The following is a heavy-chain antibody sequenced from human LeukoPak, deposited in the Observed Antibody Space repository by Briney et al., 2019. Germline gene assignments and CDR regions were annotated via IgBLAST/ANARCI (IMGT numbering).Heavy chain of an antibody. CDR1: GFTFNNYA. D-gene: IGHD2-8*01. Sequence: PGGSLRLSCAASGFTFNNYAMSWVRQAPGKGLEWVSSISGSGGSTYYADSVKGRLTISRDNAKNSLYLQMNNLRAEDTAVYYCGRGMTDWGQGTLVTVSS. CDR2: ISGSGGST. CDR3: GRGMTD. J-gene: IGHJ4*02. V-gene: IGHV3-23*01.